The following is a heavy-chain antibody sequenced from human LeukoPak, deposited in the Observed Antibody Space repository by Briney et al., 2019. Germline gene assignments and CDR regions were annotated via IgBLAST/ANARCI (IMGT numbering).Heavy chain of an antibody. CDR2: ISSSGSTI. D-gene: IGHD4-17*01. CDR3: ARNFYGDYENYFDY. CDR1: GFTFSDYY. Sequence: PGGSLRLSCAASGFTFSDYYMSWIRQAPGKGLEWVSYISSSGSTIYYADSVKGRFTISRDNSKNTLYLQMNSLRAEDTAVFYCARNFYGDYENYFDYWGQGTLVTVSS. V-gene: IGHV3-11*04. J-gene: IGHJ4*02.